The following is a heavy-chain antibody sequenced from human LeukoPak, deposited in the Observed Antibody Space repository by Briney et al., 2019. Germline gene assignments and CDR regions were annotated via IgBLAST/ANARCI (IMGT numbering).Heavy chain of an antibody. Sequence: ASVKVSCKFSGYTLTELSMHWVRQAPGKGLEWMGGFDPEDGETIYAQKFQGRVTMTEDTSTDTAYMELSSLRSEDTAVYYCAGWPMVRGVIRSFDYWGQGTLVTVSS. CDR1: GYTLTELS. D-gene: IGHD3-10*01. CDR3: AGWPMVRGVIRSFDY. J-gene: IGHJ4*02. CDR2: FDPEDGET. V-gene: IGHV1-24*01.